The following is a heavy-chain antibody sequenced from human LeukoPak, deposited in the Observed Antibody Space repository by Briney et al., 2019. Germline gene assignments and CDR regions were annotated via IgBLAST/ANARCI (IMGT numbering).Heavy chain of an antibody. Sequence: GGSLRLSCVASGFTLSSYWMHWVRQAPGKGLVWVSRIHSDGTGTSYADSVKGRFTISRDNAKNTLYLQMNSLRAEDTAVYYCARGSSVREDYWGQGTLVTVSS. V-gene: IGHV3-74*01. CDR3: ARGSSVREDY. CDR2: IHSDGTGT. D-gene: IGHD3-10*01. J-gene: IGHJ4*02. CDR1: GFTLSSYW.